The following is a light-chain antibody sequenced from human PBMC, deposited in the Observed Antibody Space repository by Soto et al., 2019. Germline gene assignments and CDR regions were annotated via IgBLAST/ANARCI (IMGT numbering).Light chain of an antibody. CDR3: SAYTTSSTVV. V-gene: IGLV2-14*03. J-gene: IGLJ1*01. CDR1: SSDIGYYNY. CDR2: DVS. Sequence: QSVLTQPASVSGYPGQSITISCTGTSSDIGYYNYVSWYQQHPGKAPKVMIYDVSNRSSGVSNRFSGSKSANTASLTISGLQAEDEADYHCSAYTTSSTVVFGSGTKVT.